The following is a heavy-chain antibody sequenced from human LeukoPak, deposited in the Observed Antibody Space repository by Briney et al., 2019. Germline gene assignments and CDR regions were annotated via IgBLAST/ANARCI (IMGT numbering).Heavy chain of an antibody. CDR2: IYGDHHGGAT. Sequence: QTGGSLRLSCAASGFTVGTNYMTWVRQAPGKGLEWVALIYGDHHGGATYYADSVTGRFTVSRDSSKNRLSLQMNSLRGEDTAIYYCAGVSSGWHGPIDFWGQGTPVTVSS. CDR1: GFTVGTNY. CDR3: AGVSSGWHGPIDF. V-gene: IGHV3-53*01. J-gene: IGHJ4*02. D-gene: IGHD6-25*01.